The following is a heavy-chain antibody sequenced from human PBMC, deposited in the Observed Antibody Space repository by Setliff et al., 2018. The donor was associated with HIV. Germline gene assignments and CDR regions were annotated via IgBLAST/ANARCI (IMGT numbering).Heavy chain of an antibody. Sequence: SETLSLTCTVSGGSIISGDHYWSWIRQPPGKGLEWIDYIYYSGSTYYNPSLKSRVTISVDTSKNQFSLNLNSVTAADTAVYYCARYSTLTTNFDYWGQGTLVTVSS. V-gene: IGHV4-30-4*08. J-gene: IGHJ4*02. CDR1: GGSIISGDHY. D-gene: IGHD4-17*01. CDR2: IYYSGST. CDR3: ARYSTLTTNFDY.